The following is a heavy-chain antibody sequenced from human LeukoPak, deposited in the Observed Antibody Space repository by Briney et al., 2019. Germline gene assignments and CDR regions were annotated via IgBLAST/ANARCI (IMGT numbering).Heavy chain of an antibody. J-gene: IGHJ4*02. D-gene: IGHD6-13*01. V-gene: IGHV4-30-4*01. CDR2: IYYSGST. Sequence: SQTLSPTCTVSGGSISSGDYYRSWIRQPPGKGLEWIGYIYYSGSTYYNPSLKSRVTISVDTSKNQFSLKLSSVTAADTAVYYCAREGFGYSSSWYGGYFDYWGQGTLVTVSS. CDR1: GGSISSGDYY. CDR3: AREGFGYSSSWYGGYFDY.